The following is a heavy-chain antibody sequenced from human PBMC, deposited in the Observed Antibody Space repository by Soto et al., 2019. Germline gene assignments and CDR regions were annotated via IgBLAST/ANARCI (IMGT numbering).Heavy chain of an antibody. V-gene: IGHV4-39*01. CDR2: IYYSGST. CDR3: ARPSGIAAAGSAEWFDP. Sequence: QLQLQESGPGLVKPSETLSLTCTVSGGSISSSSYYWGWIRQPPGKGLEWIGSIYYSGSTYYNPSLKSRVTISVDTSKNQFPLKLSSVTAADTAVYYCARPSGIAAAGSAEWFDPWGQGTLVTVSS. D-gene: IGHD6-13*01. CDR1: GGSISSSSYY. J-gene: IGHJ5*02.